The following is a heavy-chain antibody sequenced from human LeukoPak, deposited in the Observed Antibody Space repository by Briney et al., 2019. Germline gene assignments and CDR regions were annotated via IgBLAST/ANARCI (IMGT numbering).Heavy chain of an antibody. CDR2: IYTSGST. CDR1: GGSISSYY. V-gene: IGHV4-4*07. Sequence: SETLSLTCTVSGGSISSYYWSWIRQPAGKGLEWIGRIYTSGSTNYNPSLKSRVTTSVDTSKNQFSLKLSSVTAADTAVYYCARAGYIRSWYYFDYWGQGTLVTVPS. J-gene: IGHJ4*02. CDR3: ARAGYIRSWYYFDY. D-gene: IGHD6-13*01.